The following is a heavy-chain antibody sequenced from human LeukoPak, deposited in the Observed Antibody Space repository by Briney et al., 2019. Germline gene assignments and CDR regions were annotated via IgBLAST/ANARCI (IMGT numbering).Heavy chain of an antibody. CDR2: ISSSSSYT. D-gene: IGHD3-22*01. CDR3: ARDVARYYDSSGYFNY. V-gene: IGHV3-11*06. Sequence: GGSLRLSCAASGFTFSDYYMSWIRQAPGKGLEWVSSISSSSSYTNYADSVKGRFTISRDNAKNSLYLQMNSLRAEDTAVYYCARDVARYYDSSGYFNYWGQGTLVTVSS. J-gene: IGHJ4*02. CDR1: GFTFSDYY.